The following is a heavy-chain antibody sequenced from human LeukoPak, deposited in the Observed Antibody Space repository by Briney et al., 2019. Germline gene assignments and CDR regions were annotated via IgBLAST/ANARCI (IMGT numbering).Heavy chain of an antibody. V-gene: IGHV5-51*01. CDR1: GYPFTTYW. CDR3: ARPGGYCSGNTCEGAFDI. CDR2: IFPADSDT. J-gene: IGHJ3*02. Sequence: GESLKISFKGSGYPFTTYWIGWVRQMPGKGLEWMGIIFPADSDTKYSPSFQGQATMSADKSISTAYLQWSSLKASDTATYYCARPGGYCSGNTCEGAFDIWGQGTVVTVSS. D-gene: IGHD2-15*01.